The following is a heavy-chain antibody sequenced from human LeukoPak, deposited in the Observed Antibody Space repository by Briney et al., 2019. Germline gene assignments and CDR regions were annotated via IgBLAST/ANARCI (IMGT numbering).Heavy chain of an antibody. CDR3: ARSKLNLAVAGRFDY. CDR1: GFTFSSYA. J-gene: IGHJ4*02. V-gene: IGHV3-30-3*01. CDR2: ISYDGSNK. Sequence: PGGSLRLSCAASGFTFSSYAMHWVRQAPGKGLEWVAVISYDGSNKYYADSVKGRFTISRDNSKNTLYLQMNSLRAEDTAVYYCARSKLNLAVAGRFDYWGQGTLVTVPS. D-gene: IGHD6-19*01.